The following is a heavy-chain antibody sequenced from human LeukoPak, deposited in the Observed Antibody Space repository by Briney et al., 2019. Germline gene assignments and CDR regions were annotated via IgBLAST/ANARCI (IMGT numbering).Heavy chain of an antibody. CDR3: ARHGVLMVYAIFDY. V-gene: IGHV4-34*01. D-gene: IGHD2-8*01. CDR2: INHSGST. CDR1: GGSFSGYY. J-gene: IGHJ4*02. Sequence: RSSETLSLTCAVYGGSFSGYYWSWIRQPPGKGLEWIGEINHSGSTNYNPSLKSRVTISVDTSKNQFSLKLSSVTAADTAVYYCARHGVLMVYAIFDYWGQGTLVTVSS.